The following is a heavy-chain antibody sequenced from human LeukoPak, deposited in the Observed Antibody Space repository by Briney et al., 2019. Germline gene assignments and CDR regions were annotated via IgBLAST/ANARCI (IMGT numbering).Heavy chain of an antibody. V-gene: IGHV3-74*01. D-gene: IGHD4-23*01. CDR2: INSDGSST. J-gene: IGHJ4*02. CDR1: GFTFDDYA. CDR3: ASADYGGNRRYFDY. Sequence: GGSLRLSCAASGFTFDDYAMHWVRQAPGKGLEWVSRINSDGSSTNYADSVKGRFTISRDNAKNTLYLQMNSLRAEDTAVYYCASADYGGNRRYFDYWGLGTLVTVSS.